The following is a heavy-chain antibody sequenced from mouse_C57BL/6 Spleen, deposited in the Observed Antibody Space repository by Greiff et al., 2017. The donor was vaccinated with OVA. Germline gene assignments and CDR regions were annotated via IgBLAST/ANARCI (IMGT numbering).Heavy chain of an antibody. V-gene: IGHV1-15*01. J-gene: IGHJ3*01. D-gene: IGHD4-1*01. CDR1: GYTFTDYE. Sequence: VQLQQSGAELVRPGASVTLSCKASGYTFTDYEMHWVKQTPVHGLEWIGAIDPETGGTAYNQKFKGKAILTADKSSSTAYMELRSLTSEDSAVYYCTREELGRDWFAYWGQGTLVTVSA. CDR3: TREELGRDWFAY. CDR2: IDPETGGT.